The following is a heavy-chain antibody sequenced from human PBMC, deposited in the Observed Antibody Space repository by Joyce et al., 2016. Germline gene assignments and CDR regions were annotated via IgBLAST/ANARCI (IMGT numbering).Heavy chain of an antibody. CDR3: ARGLGTPYGMDV. J-gene: IGHJ6*02. Sequence: QVQLQESGPGLVKPSEPLSLTCTVSGGSISIHYWSWIRQPPGKRLEWMGYIYYSGSTNYNPSLKSRVTISVDTSKNQFSLKLRSVSAADTAVYYCARGLGTPYGMDVWGQGTTVTVSS. D-gene: IGHD7-27*01. CDR2: IYYSGST. V-gene: IGHV4-59*11. CDR1: GGSISIHY.